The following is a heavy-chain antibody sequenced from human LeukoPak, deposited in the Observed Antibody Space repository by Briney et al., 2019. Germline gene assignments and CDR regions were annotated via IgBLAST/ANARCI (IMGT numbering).Heavy chain of an antibody. CDR1: GFTFSSYG. J-gene: IGHJ4*02. CDR2: ISYDGSNK. V-gene: IGHV3-30*03. CDR3: ARVFSVTTG. Sequence: GRSLRLSCAASGFTFSSYGMHWVRQAPGKGLEWVAVISYDGSNKYYADSVKGRFTISRDNSKNTLYLQMNSLRAEDTAVYYCARVFSVTTGWGQGTLVTVSS. D-gene: IGHD4-11*01.